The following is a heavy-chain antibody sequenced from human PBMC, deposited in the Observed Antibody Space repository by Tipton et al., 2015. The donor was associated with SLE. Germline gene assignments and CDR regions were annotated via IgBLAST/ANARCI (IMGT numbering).Heavy chain of an antibody. CDR3: ARHRDFWTGNDAFDM. V-gene: IGHV5-51*01. D-gene: IGHD3/OR15-3a*01. CDR2: IYPGNSET. Sequence: QSGAEVKKPGESLKISFKGFGYSFNTYWIGWVRQMPGKGLEWMGVIYPGNSETRYSPSFQGQVTISVDKSINSAFLQWSSLQASDTAMYYCARHRDFWTGNDAFDMWGQGTKVIVSS. J-gene: IGHJ3*02. CDR1: GYSFNTYW.